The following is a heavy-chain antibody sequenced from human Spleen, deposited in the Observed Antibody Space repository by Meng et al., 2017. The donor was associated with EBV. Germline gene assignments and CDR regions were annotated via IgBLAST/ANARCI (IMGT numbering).Heavy chain of an antibody. D-gene: IGHD4-11*01. CDR1: AFSGRTSRVG. V-gene: IGHV2-5*02. CDR3: AHIQLADYRCDY. J-gene: IGHJ4*02. Sequence: QFSVEVSFLSLVHPKHTLTLTCAFSAFSGRTSRVGHGCIRQPPGKALEWLALCYWDDATRNNPSLKSRLIITKDTSNNQVLLTLSNRDPVVTATYYCAHIQLADYRCDYWGQGTLVTVSS. CDR2: CYWDDAT.